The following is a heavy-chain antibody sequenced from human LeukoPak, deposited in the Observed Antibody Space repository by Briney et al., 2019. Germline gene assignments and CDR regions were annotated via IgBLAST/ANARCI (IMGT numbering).Heavy chain of an antibody. Sequence: ASVTVSCKASGYTFTTYGISWARQAPGQGLEWMGWICAYKDNTNYAQNLQGRVTMTTDTSTSTVYMELSSLRSDDTAVYYCARDRSRNLESGLYYYYGLDVWGQGTTVTVSS. D-gene: IGHD5-24*01. CDR3: ARDRSRNLESGLYYYYGLDV. J-gene: IGHJ6*02. CDR2: ICAYKDNT. V-gene: IGHV1-18*01. CDR1: GYTFTTYG.